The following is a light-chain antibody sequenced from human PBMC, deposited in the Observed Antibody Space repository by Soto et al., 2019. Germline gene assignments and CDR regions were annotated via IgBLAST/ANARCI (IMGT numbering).Light chain of an antibody. CDR2: KAS. CDR3: QQSYNIPRT. Sequence: DIQMTLTPSALSASVRDRVTITCRATQNINVWLAWYQQKPGKAPKLLISKASSLEGGVPSRFSGGGSGTDFTLTISSLQPEDFATYYCQQSYNIPRTFGQGTRLEIK. CDR1: QNINVW. J-gene: IGKJ5*01. V-gene: IGKV1-5*03.